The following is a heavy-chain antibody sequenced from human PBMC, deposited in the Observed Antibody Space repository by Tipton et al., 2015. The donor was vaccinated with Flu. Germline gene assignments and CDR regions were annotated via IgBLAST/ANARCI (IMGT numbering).Heavy chain of an antibody. CDR2: IYTAGST. Sequence: SLRLSCAASGFTVTNNYVAWVRQAPGKGLEWVSVIYTAGSTRSADAVRDRFTISRDITKNMVYLQMNSLRVDDTAMYYCARDMGRGYGEWDSWGRGTLVSVSS. V-gene: IGHV3-53*01. D-gene: IGHD3-10*01. CDR3: ARDMGRGYGEWDS. CDR1: GFTVTNNY. J-gene: IGHJ4*02.